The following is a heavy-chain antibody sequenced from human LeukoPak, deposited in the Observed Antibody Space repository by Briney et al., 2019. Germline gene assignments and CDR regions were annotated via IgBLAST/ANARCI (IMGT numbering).Heavy chain of an antibody. J-gene: IGHJ4*02. Sequence: FQGRVTITRDTSARTVHMELISLKSEDTAVYYCARFATGTWYSFDYWGQGTLVIVSS. CDR3: ARFATGTWYSFDY. V-gene: IGHV1-3*01. D-gene: IGHD1-14*01.